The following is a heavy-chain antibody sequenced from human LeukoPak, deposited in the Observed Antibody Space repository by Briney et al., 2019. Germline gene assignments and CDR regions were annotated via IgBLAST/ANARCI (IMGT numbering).Heavy chain of an antibody. J-gene: IGHJ4*02. Sequence: SETLSLTCTVSGGSISSYYWSWIRQPPGKGLEWIGYIYYSGSTNYSPSLKSRVTISVDTSKNQFSLKLRSVTAADTAVYYCARLSPDGYNYFDFWGQGTLVTVSS. D-gene: IGHD5-24*01. V-gene: IGHV4-59*01. CDR1: GGSISSYY. CDR3: ARLSPDGYNYFDF. CDR2: IYYSGST.